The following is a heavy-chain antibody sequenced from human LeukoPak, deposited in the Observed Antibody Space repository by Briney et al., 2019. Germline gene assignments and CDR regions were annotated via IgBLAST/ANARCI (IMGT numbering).Heavy chain of an antibody. CDR2: LYSGSDT. V-gene: IGHV3-53*01. Sequence: GGSLRLSCAASGFSVSLNYMNWVRQAPGKGLEWVSILYSGSDTYYADSVKGRFTISRDNSKNMLFLHMNNLRADDTAVYYCARVGDHFHWYLDLWGRGTLVTVSA. J-gene: IGHJ2*01. D-gene: IGHD3-10*01. CDR1: GFSVSLNY. CDR3: ARVGDHFHWYLDL.